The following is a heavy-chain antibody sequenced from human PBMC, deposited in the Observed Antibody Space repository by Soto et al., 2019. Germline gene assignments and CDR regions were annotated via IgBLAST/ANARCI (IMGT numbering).Heavy chain of an antibody. CDR1: GYTFTTYG. CDR3: ARTPRAQMIVLESATRFDY. J-gene: IGHJ4*02. D-gene: IGHD2-15*01. V-gene: IGHV1-18*04. Sequence: QVQLVQSGAEVKMPGASVKVSCKASGYTFTTYGFNWVRQAPGRGLEWMGWISPYNGDTNYAQNFQGRVTLTTDTSTSTAYMELRSLTSDDTAVYYCARTPRAQMIVLESATRFDYWGQGTLVTVSS. CDR2: ISPYNGDT.